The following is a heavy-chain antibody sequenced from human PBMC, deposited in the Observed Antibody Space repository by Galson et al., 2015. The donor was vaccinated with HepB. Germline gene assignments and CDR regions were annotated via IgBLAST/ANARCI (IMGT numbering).Heavy chain of an antibody. CDR2: INTNTGNP. Sequence: SVKVSCKASGYTFTSYAMNWVRQAPGQGLEWMGWINTNTGNPTYAQGFTGRFVFSLDTSVSTAYLQISSLKAKDTAVYYCARDGIMITFGGPGWFDPWGQGTLVTVSS. CDR1: GYTFTSYA. J-gene: IGHJ5*02. CDR3: ARDGIMITFGGPGWFDP. D-gene: IGHD3-16*01. V-gene: IGHV7-4-1*02.